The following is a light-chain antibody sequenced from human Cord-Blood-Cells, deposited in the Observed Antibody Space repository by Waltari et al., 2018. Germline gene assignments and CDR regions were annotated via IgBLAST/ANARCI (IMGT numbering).Light chain of an antibody. CDR3: AAWDDSLSGWV. J-gene: IGLJ3*02. Sequence: QSVLTQPPSASGTPGQRVTISCSGSSSNIGSNYVYWYQQLPGTAPKLLIYRNNQRTPGVPDRFSGSKSGTSASLAISGLRSEDEADYYCAAWDDSLSGWVFGGGTKLTVL. CDR2: RNN. CDR1: SSNIGSNY. V-gene: IGLV1-47*01.